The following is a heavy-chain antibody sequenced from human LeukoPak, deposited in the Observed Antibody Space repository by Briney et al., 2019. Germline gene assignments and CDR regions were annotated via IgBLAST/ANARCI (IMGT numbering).Heavy chain of an antibody. J-gene: IGHJ4*02. D-gene: IGHD6-13*01. V-gene: IGHV4-61*02. CDR3: ASSIAAAGEY. Sequence: SQTLSLTCTVSGGSISIGSYYWSWIRQPAGKGLEWIGRIYTSGSTNYNPSLKSRVTISVDTSKNQFSLKLSSVTAADTAVYYCASSIAAAGEYWGQGTLVTVSS. CDR1: GGSISIGSYY. CDR2: IYTSGST.